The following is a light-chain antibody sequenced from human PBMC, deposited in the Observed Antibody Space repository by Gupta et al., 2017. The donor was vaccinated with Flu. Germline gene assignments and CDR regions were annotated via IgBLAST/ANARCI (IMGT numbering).Light chain of an antibody. Sequence: DIQMTQSPSFLSASVGDRVNITCQASQEINIFLNWYQQKPGKAPKLLINKAFILETGVPSRFSGSGSGTDFVFSISSLQPEDIATYYCQQYCNAPLTFGGGTKVDIK. CDR3: QQYCNAPLT. CDR1: QEINIF. V-gene: IGKV1-33*01. J-gene: IGKJ4*01. CDR2: KAF.